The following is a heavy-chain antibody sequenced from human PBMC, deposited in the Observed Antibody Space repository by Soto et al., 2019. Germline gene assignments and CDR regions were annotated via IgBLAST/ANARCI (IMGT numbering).Heavy chain of an antibody. CDR1: GFTVSSNY. D-gene: IGHD3-10*01. CDR3: ARSTPGGSGSYAY. CDR2: IYSGGST. Sequence: GGSLRLSCAASGFTVSSNYMSWVRQAPGKGLEWVSVIYSGGSTYYADSVKGRFTISRDNSKNTLYLQMNSLRAEDTAVYYCARSTPGGSGSYAYWGQGTLVTVSS. V-gene: IGHV3-53*01. J-gene: IGHJ4*02.